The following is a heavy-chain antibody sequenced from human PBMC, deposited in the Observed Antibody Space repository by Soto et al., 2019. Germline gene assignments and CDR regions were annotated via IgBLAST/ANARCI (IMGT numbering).Heavy chain of an antibody. J-gene: IGHJ6*02. CDR2: IHVSGST. V-gene: IGHV4-61*01. CDR1: GGSVSSGSYL. CDR3: ARDGHGMDV. Sequence: QVQLQESGPGLVKPSETLSLTCTVSGGSVSSGSYLWTWIRQPPGKGLEWIGYIHVSGSTNDNPPLKGRVTMSIDTSKNKSPLRLSSVTAADTAVYNCARDGHGMDVWGQGTKVTASS.